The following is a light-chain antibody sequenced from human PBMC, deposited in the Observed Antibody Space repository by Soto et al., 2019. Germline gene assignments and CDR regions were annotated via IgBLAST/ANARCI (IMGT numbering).Light chain of an antibody. Sequence: IVLRQSPGTLSLSPGERATLSCRASQTFSSIYLAWYQQKPGQAPRLLIYGASGRAAGIPDRFSGSGSGTDFTLSISRLEPEDFAVYYCQQYGVSPTFGGGTKVDIK. V-gene: IGKV3-20*01. J-gene: IGKJ4*01. CDR3: QQYGVSPT. CDR2: GAS. CDR1: QTFSSIY.